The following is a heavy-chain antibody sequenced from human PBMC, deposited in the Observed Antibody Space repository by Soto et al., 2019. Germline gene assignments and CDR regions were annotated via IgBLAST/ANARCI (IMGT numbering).Heavy chain of an antibody. CDR2: ISGSGGSA. J-gene: IGHJ3*01. CDR1: GFTFNNYA. D-gene: IGHD6-19*01. Sequence: EVQLLESGGGLVRPGESLRLSCTTSGFTFNNYAMNWVRQAPGKGLEWVSFISGSGGSAYYADSVQGRFTISRDNSRNTLYLQMNSLRAEDTAIYSCVREGGGRYSPGSFDLWGQGTKVTVSS. V-gene: IGHV3-23*01. CDR3: VREGGGRYSPGSFDL.